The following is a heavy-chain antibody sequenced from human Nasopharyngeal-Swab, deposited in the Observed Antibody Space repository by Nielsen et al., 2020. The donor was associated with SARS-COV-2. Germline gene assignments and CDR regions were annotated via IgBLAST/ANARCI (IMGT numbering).Heavy chain of an antibody. CDR3: ARHPGYCSGGSCYSRWFDT. Sequence: SETLSLTCTVSGGSISSYYWSWIRQPPGKGLEWIGYIYYSGSTNYNPSLKSRVTISVDTSKNQFSLKLSSVTAADTAVYYCARHPGYCSGGSCYSRWFDTWGQGTLVTVSS. J-gene: IGHJ5*02. D-gene: IGHD2-15*01. CDR1: GGSISSYY. CDR2: IYYSGST. V-gene: IGHV4-59*08.